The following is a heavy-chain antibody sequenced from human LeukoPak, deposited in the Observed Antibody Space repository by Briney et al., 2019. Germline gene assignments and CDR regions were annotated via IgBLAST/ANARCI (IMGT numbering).Heavy chain of an antibody. Sequence: GGSLKLSCAVSGFTVSTYVMHWVRRAPGEGLVWVSRINHDGSDISYADSVKGRSTISRDNAKNALYLQMNSLRADDTAIYYCVRDSNFKIDYWGQGTLVTVSS. D-gene: IGHD5-24*01. V-gene: IGHV3-74*01. CDR1: GFTVSTYV. CDR2: INHDGSDI. J-gene: IGHJ4*02. CDR3: VRDSNFKIDY.